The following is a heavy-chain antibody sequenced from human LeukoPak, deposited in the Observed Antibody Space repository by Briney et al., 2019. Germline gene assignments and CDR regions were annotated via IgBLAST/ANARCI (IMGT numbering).Heavy chain of an antibody. V-gene: IGHV3-23*01. CDR1: GLTFSSYS. CDR3: GKDAADPEY. Sequence: GGSLRLSCVVSGLTFSSYSMSWVRQAPGKGLEWVSGISASGGSTWYPDSVKGRFTISRDNSKNTLYLQMNSLRAEDTAIYYCGKDAADPEYWGQGTLVTVSS. CDR2: ISASGGST. J-gene: IGHJ4*02. D-gene: IGHD6-13*01.